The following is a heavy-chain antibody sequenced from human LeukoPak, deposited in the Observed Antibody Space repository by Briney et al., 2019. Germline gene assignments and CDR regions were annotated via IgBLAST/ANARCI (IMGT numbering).Heavy chain of an antibody. CDR3: ARAISLLNWLDP. D-gene: IGHD1-14*01. CDR2: IYTSGST. CDR1: GGSISSGSYY. Sequence: PSQTLSLTCTVSGGSISSGSYYWSWIRQPAGKGLEWIGRIYTSGSTNYNPSLKSRVTISVDTSKNQFSLKLSAVTAADTAVYYCARAISLLNWLDPWGQGTMVTVSS. J-gene: IGHJ5*02. V-gene: IGHV4-61*02.